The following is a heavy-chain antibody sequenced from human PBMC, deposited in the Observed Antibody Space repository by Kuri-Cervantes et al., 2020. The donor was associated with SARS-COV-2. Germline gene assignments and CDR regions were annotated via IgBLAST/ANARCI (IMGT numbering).Heavy chain of an antibody. V-gene: IGHV4-34*01. CDR2: INHSGST. Sequence: GSLRLSCAVYGGSFSGYYWSWIRQPPGKGLEWIGEINHSGSTNYNPSLKSRVTKSVDTSKNQFSLKLSSVTAADTAVYYCARGRIGYSSGWSYWYFDLWGRGTLVTVSS. CDR3: ARGRIGYSSGWSYWYFDL. D-gene: IGHD6-19*01. J-gene: IGHJ2*01. CDR1: GGSFSGYY.